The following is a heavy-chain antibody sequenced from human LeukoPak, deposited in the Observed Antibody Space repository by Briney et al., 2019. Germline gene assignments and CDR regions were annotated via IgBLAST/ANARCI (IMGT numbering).Heavy chain of an antibody. Sequence: ASVKVSCKASGYTFINYAISWVRQAPGQGLEWMGWLNPNSGDTNYAQKFQGRVSITRDSSISTAYMNRRDPRSEATDVYACARGRNIEMTTMSGGSDYWGQGTLVTVSS. D-gene: IGHD5-24*01. V-gene: IGHV1-2*02. J-gene: IGHJ4*02. CDR1: GYTFINYA. CDR2: LNPNSGDT. CDR3: ARGRNIEMTTMSGGSDY.